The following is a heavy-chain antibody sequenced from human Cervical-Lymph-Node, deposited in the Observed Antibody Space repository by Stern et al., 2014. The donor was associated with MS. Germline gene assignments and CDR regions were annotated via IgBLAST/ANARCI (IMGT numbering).Heavy chain of an antibody. CDR2: IDWDDDK. CDR1: GFSLSTSGMC. CDR3: ARIMADIVVVPAARRDGFYYYYGMDV. D-gene: IGHD2-2*01. J-gene: IGHJ6*02. Sequence: QVTLRESGPALVKPTQTLTLTCTFSGFSLSTSGMCVSWIRQPPGKALEWLALIDWDDDKYYSTSLKTRLTISKDTSKNQVVLTMTNMDPVDTATYYCARIMADIVVVPAARRDGFYYYYGMDVWGQGTTVTVSS. V-gene: IGHV2-70*01.